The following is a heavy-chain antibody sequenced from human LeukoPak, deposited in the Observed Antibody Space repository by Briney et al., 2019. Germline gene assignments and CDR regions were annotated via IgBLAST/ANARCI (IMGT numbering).Heavy chain of an antibody. J-gene: IGHJ5*02. CDR3: ARDPYSSSWFNWFDP. D-gene: IGHD6-13*01. CDR2: IYTSGST. CDR1: GGSISSYY. Sequence: PSETLSLTCTVSGGSISSYYWSWIRQPAGKGLEWIGRIYTSGSTNYNPSLKSRVTMSVDTSKNQFSLKLSSVTAADTAVYYCARDPYSSSWFNWFDPWGQGTLVTVSS. V-gene: IGHV4-4*07.